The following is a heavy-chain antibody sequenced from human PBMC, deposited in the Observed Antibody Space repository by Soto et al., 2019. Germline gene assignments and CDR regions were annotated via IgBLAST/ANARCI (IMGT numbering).Heavy chain of an antibody. CDR1: GFTFSTYA. CDR2: ISKDGSDE. V-gene: IGHV3-30*04. CDR3: ATGGILTPGQRGLCDY. D-gene: IGHD3-9*01. J-gene: IGHJ4*02. Sequence: QVQLVESGGGVVQPGRSLGLSCAVSGFTFSTYAMHWVRQAPGKGLEWVAGISKDGSDEFYADSVKGRVTISRDNSKNTLYLQIGSLYLEDTAVYFCATGGILTPGQRGLCDYWGQGTLVTVSS.